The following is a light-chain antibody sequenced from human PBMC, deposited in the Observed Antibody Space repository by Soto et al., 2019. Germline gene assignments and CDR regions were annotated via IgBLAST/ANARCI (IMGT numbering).Light chain of an antibody. V-gene: IGKV2-28*01. J-gene: IGKJ5*01. Sequence: DIVMTQSPLSLPVTPGEPASISCRSSQSLLHSNGYNYLDWYLQKPGQSPQLLIYLASIRASGVPGRFSGSAAGTDFTLKISRVEAEDVGVYYCMQALQSPPTFGQGTRLEIE. CDR3: MQALQSPPT. CDR2: LAS. CDR1: QSLLHSNGYNY.